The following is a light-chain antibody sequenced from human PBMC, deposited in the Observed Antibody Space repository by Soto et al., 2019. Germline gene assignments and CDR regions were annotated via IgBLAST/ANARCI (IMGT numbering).Light chain of an antibody. CDR2: DAS. CDR3: QQRSNWPPT. V-gene: IGKV3-11*01. Sequence: EIVLTQSPATLSLSPGERATLSCRASQSVSRYLAWYQQKPGQAPRLLIHDASNRATGIPARFSGSGSGTDFTLTISSLEPEDFVVYYCQQRSNWPPTFGGGTKVEIK. CDR1: QSVSRY. J-gene: IGKJ4*01.